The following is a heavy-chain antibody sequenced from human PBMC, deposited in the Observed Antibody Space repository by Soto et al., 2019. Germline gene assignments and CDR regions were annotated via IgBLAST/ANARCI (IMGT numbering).Heavy chain of an antibody. J-gene: IGHJ4*02. D-gene: IGHD3-16*01. V-gene: IGHV4-30-4*01. CDR2: IYYSGST. Sequence: SETLSLTCAVSGGSISSGDYYWSWIRQPPGKGLEWIGYIYYSGSTYYNPSLKSRVTISVDTSKNQFSLKLSSVTAADTAVYYCARSSGVMYYFDYWGQGTLVTVSS. CDR3: ARSSGVMYYFDY. CDR1: GGSISSGDYY.